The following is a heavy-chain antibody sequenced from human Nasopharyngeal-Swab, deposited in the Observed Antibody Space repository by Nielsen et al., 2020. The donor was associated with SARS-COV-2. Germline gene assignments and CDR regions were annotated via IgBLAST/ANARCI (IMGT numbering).Heavy chain of an antibody. CDR1: GLTFSNAA. J-gene: IGHJ4*02. CDR3: VREFEATGATYLDY. V-gene: IGHV3-23*01. D-gene: IGHD1-26*01. Sequence: GESLKISCVASGLTFSNAAMNWVRQAPGKGLEWVSGIVGNGASTYYGDSVKGRFTVSRDNAKNSLYLQMSSLRDEDTAVYYCVREFEATGATYLDYWGLGTLVTVSS. CDR2: IVGNGAST.